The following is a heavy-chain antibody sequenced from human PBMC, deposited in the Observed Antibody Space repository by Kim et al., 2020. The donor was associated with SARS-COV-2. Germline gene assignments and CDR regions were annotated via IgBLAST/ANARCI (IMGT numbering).Heavy chain of an antibody. D-gene: IGHD5-12*01. J-gene: IGHJ4*02. V-gene: IGHV3-13*01. Sequence: KGRFTISRENGKNSLYVQMNSLTAGDTAVYYCARLFKEYSGYPFYFDYWGQGALVTVSS. CDR3: ARLFKEYSGYPFYFDY.